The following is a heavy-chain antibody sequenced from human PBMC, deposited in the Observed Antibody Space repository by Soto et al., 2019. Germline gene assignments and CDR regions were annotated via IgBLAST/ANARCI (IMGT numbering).Heavy chain of an antibody. CDR1: GGSISTSVYY. CDR3: ARPAIAAAVSAFDY. D-gene: IGHD6-13*01. Sequence: SETLSLTCTVSGGSISTSVYYWGWIRQPPGRGLEWMANIYYSGSSNYNPSLKSRVTISVDTSKNQFSLKLNSVTAADTAVYYCARPAIAAAVSAFDYWGQGTLVTVSS. J-gene: IGHJ4*02. CDR2: IYYSGSS. V-gene: IGHV4-39*07.